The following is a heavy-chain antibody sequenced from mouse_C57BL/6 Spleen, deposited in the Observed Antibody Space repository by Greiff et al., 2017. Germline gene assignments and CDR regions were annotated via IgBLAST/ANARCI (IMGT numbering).Heavy chain of an antibody. Sequence: VQLKQSGPELVKPGASVKISCKASGYSFTGYYMNWVKQSPEKSLEWIGEINPSTGGTTYNQKFKAKATLTVDKSSSTAYMQLKSLTSEDSAVYYCARRGSSGYRLDYWGQGTTLTVSS. CDR2: INPSTGGT. D-gene: IGHD3-2*02. J-gene: IGHJ2*01. V-gene: IGHV1-42*01. CDR3: ARRGSSGYRLDY. CDR1: GYSFTGYY.